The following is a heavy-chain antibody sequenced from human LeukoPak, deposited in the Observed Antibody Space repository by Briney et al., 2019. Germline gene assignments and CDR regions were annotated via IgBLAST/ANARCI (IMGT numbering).Heavy chain of an antibody. CDR3: ARGKKEGIEMVRGIILNKRYSYMDV. J-gene: IGHJ6*03. D-gene: IGHD3-10*01. Sequence: SETLSLTCAVYGGSFSGYYWNWIRQPPGKGLEWIGEINHSGSTNYNPSLKSRVTISLDTSKNQFSLKLTSVTAADTAVYYCARGKKEGIEMVRGIILNKRYSYMDVWGKGTTVTVSS. V-gene: IGHV4-34*01. CDR1: GGSFSGYY. CDR2: INHSGST.